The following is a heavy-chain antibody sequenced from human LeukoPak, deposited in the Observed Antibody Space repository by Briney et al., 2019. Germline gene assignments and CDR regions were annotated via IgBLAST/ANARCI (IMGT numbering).Heavy chain of an antibody. Sequence: PSETLSLTCAVSGYSISSGYYWGWIRQPPGKGLEWIGSIYHSGSTYYNPSLKSRVTISADTSKNQFSLKLSSVTAADTAVYYCARAYSSGWHYFDYWGQGTLVTVSS. D-gene: IGHD6-19*01. CDR3: ARAYSSGWHYFDY. J-gene: IGHJ4*02. CDR2: IYHSGST. CDR1: GYSISSGYY. V-gene: IGHV4-38-2*01.